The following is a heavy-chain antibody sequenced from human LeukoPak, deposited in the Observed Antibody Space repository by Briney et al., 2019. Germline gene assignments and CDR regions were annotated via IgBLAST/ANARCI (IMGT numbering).Heavy chain of an antibody. V-gene: IGHV3-23*05. D-gene: IGHD3-10*02. J-gene: IGHJ4*02. CDR1: GFTFSSYA. Sequence: GGSLRLSCATSGFTFSSYAMSWVRQAPGKGLGWVSAISSTSISIYYADSVRGRFTVSRDNSKNTLYLQMNSLRVEDTAIYYCAKNYAPGNAFYDYWGRGAPVTVSS. CDR2: ISSTSISI. CDR3: AKNYAPGNAFYDY.